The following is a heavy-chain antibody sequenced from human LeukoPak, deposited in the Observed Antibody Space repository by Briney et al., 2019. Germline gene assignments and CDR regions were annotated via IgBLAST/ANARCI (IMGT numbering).Heavy chain of an antibody. Sequence: ETLPLTCAVYGGSFSGYYWSWIRQPPGKGLEWIGEINHSGSTNYNPSLKSRVTISVDTSKNQFSLKLSSVTAADTAVYYCARALWVGAAYFDYWGQGTLVTVSS. J-gene: IGHJ4*02. CDR2: INHSGST. V-gene: IGHV4-34*01. CDR1: GGSFSGYY. CDR3: ARALWVGAAYFDY. D-gene: IGHD2-15*01.